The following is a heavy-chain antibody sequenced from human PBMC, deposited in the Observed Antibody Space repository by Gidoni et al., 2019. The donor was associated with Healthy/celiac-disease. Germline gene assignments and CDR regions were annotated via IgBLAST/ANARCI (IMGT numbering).Heavy chain of an antibody. V-gene: IGHV3-21*01. CDR1: GFTFSSYS. Sequence: EVQLVESGGGLVKPGGSLRLSCAASGFTFSSYSMNWVRQAPGKGLEWVSSISSSSSYIYYADSVKGRFTISRDNAKNSLYLQMNSLRAEDTAVYYCASYYGDYLSHFDYWGQGTLVTVSS. J-gene: IGHJ4*02. D-gene: IGHD4-17*01. CDR2: ISSSSSYI. CDR3: ASYYGDYLSHFDY.